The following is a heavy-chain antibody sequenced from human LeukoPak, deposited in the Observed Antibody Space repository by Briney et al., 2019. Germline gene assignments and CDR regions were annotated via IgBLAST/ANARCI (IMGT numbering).Heavy chain of an antibody. D-gene: IGHD6-13*01. CDR3: ARVGYSNNWGNGMDV. V-gene: IGHV3-33*07. J-gene: IGHJ6*02. CDR1: GFTFSAYA. CDR2: IWHDGSKA. Sequence: HPGGSLRLSCEASGFTFSAYAMTWVRQAPGKGPEWVVIIWHDGSKAIYADSVKGRFTVSRDNSKNTVYLEMNSLRAEDTAVYYCARVGYSNNWGNGMDVWGRGTTVTVSS.